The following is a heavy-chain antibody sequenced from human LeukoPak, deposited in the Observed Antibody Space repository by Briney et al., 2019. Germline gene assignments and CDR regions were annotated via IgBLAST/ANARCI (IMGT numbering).Heavy chain of an antibody. V-gene: IGHV3-30-3*01. CDR2: ISYDGSNK. CDR3: ARDPPVVVPAAIPPYYYYYGMDV. Sequence: GGSLRLSCAASGFTFSSYAMHWVRQAPGKGLEWVAVISYDGSNKYYADSVKGRFTISRDNSKNTLYLQMNSLRAEDTAVYYCARDPPVVVPAAIPPYYYYYGMDVWGQGTTVTVSS. CDR1: GFTFSSYA. J-gene: IGHJ6*02. D-gene: IGHD2-2*02.